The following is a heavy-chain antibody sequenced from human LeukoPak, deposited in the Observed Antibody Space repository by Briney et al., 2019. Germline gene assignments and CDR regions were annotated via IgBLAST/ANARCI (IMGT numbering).Heavy chain of an antibody. V-gene: IGHV3-7*01. CDR3: ARDRTWYSN. CDR1: GFTFSSNW. D-gene: IGHD2-15*01. Sequence: GGSLRLSCAASGFTFSSNWMSWVRQAPGKGLEWVANIKQDGSEKYHVDSVKGRFTISGDNAKNSLYLQMNSLRAEDTAVYYCARDRTWYSNWGQGTLVTVSS. CDR2: IKQDGSEK. J-gene: IGHJ4*02.